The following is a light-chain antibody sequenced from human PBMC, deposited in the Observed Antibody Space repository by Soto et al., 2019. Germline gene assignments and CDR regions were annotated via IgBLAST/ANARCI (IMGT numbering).Light chain of an antibody. CDR1: QAIVTD. V-gene: IGKV1-6*01. Sequence: AIQMTQSPSSLSASVGDRVIISCRASQAIVTDLGWYQQKPGKAPSLLIYGASRLHSGVPSRFGGSGSGTDFTLTINGRQPEDVATYYCLQDHKFPWTFGQGTSVDLK. CDR2: GAS. CDR3: LQDHKFPWT. J-gene: IGKJ1*01.